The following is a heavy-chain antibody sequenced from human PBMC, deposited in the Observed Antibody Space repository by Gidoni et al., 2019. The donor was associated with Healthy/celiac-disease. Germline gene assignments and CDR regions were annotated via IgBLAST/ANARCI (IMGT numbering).Heavy chain of an antibody. CDR1: GFTFSHYS. D-gene: IGHD6-13*01. CDR3: ARDRDDSSSWYVAYGMDV. Sequence: EVPLVESGVGLVKPVGSLRLSCASSGFTFSHYSMNWVRQAPGKGLEWVSSSMSSSSYIYYEDSGKGRFNISRDNAKNSLYLQMNSLRAEDTAVYYGARDRDDSSSWYVAYGMDVWGQGTTVTVSS. CDR2: SMSSSSYI. J-gene: IGHJ6*02. V-gene: IGHV3-21*01.